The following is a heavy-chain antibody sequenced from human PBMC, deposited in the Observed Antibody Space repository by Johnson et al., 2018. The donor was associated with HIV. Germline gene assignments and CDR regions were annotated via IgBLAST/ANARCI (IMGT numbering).Heavy chain of an antibody. J-gene: IGHJ3*02. D-gene: IGHD1-26*01. Sequence: QVQLVESGGGLVKPGGSLRLSCAASGFTFSDYYMSWIRQAPGKGLEWVSGINWNGDSTDYADSVKGRFTISRDNAKNTLFLQMNSLRTEDTAVYSCARDFGLEWELDGAFDIWGQGTMVTVSS. V-gene: IGHV3-11*04. CDR1: GFTFSDYY. CDR2: INWNGDST. CDR3: ARDFGLEWELDGAFDI.